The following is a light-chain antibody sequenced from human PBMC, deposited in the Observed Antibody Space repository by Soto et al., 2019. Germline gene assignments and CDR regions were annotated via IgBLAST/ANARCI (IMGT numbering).Light chain of an antibody. CDR1: QSVSSY. J-gene: IGKJ1*01. Sequence: EIVLTQSPATLSLSPGERATLSCRASQSVSSYLAWYQQKPGQAPRLLIYDASNRATGIPARFSGSGSGTDFTLTISSLEAEYFAVYYCQQRSNWPTFGQGTKVEIK. CDR2: DAS. CDR3: QQRSNWPT. V-gene: IGKV3-11*01.